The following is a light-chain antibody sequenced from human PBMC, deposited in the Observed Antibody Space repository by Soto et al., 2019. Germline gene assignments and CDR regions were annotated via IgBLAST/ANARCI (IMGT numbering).Light chain of an antibody. Sequence: DIQMPQSPSSLSASVGDRVTITCQASQDISNYLNWYQQKPGKAPKLLIYDASNLETGVPSRFSGSGAGKDFTFTISSLQPEEIATYYCQQYDNLPFGGGTKVELK. CDR2: DAS. V-gene: IGKV1-33*01. CDR3: QQYDNLP. J-gene: IGKJ4*01. CDR1: QDISNY.